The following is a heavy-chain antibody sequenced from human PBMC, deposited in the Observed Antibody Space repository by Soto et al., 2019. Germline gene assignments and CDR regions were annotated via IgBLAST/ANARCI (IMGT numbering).Heavy chain of an antibody. D-gene: IGHD3-22*01. CDR1: GGSISSGDYY. CDR2: IYYSGST. CDR3: ARYSYYYDSSGYRPLDY. J-gene: IGHJ4*02. Sequence: SETLSLTCTVSGGSISSGDYYWSWIRQPPGKGLEWIGYIYYSGSTYYNPSLKSRVTISVDTSKNQFSLKLSSVTAADMAVYYCARYSYYYDSSGYRPLDYWGQGTLVTSPQ. V-gene: IGHV4-30-4*01.